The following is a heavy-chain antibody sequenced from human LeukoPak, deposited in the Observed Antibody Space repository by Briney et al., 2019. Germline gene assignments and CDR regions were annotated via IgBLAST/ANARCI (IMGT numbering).Heavy chain of an antibody. V-gene: IGHV4-4*07. CDR3: ARERGGPLLWFGELSPYYYYGMDV. Sequence: SETLSLTCTVSGGSISSYYWSWIRQPAGKGLEWIGRIYTSGSTNYNPSLKSRVTMSVDTSKNQFSLKLSSVTAADTAVYYCARERGGPLLWFGELSPYYYYGMDVWGQGTTVTVSS. CDR2: IYTSGST. J-gene: IGHJ6*02. CDR1: GGSISSYY. D-gene: IGHD3-10*01.